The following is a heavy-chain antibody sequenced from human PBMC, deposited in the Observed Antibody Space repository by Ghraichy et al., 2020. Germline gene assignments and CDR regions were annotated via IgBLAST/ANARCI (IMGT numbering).Heavy chain of an antibody. CDR1: GFTFGSYW. J-gene: IGHJ4*02. D-gene: IGHD3-22*01. CDR3: ARIKGADSTGYSYGHFDY. CDR2: IKPDGSEQ. V-gene: IGHV3-7*01. Sequence: WGSLRLSCAASGFTFGSYWMVWVRQAPGKGLEWVANIKPDGSEQYYVDSVKGRFTISRDNAKNSLFLQMNSLSAEDTATYYCARIKGADSTGYSYGHFDYWGQGTLVTVSS.